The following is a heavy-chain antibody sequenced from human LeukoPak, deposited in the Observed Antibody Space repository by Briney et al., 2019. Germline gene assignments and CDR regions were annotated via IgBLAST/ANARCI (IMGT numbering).Heavy chain of an antibody. CDR3: AKDGSYYDFWSGFDY. CDR2: ISNNVGST. CDR1: GFTFSSYA. V-gene: IGHV3-64*01. D-gene: IGHD3-3*01. J-gene: IGHJ4*02. Sequence: GGSLRLSCAASGFTFSSYAMHWVRQAPGKGPEQVSAISNNVGSTYYANSVKGRITISRDNSKNTLYLQMNSLRAEDTAVYYCAKDGSYYDFWSGFDYWGQGTLVTVSS.